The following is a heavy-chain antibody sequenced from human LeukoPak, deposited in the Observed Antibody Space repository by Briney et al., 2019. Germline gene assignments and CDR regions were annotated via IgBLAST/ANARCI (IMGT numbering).Heavy chain of an antibody. CDR3: AKGYYYGSGRFRWFDP. CDR2: LSAGGGPT. Sequence: GGSLRLSCADSGFTFSIYAMSWVRQAPGKRLEWVSALSAGGGPTYYADSVKGRFTISRDKSKNTPYPQMNSLRAQDTAVHYCAKGYYYGSGRFRWFDPWGQGTLVTVSS. J-gene: IGHJ5*02. CDR1: GFTFSIYA. D-gene: IGHD3-10*01. V-gene: IGHV3-23*01.